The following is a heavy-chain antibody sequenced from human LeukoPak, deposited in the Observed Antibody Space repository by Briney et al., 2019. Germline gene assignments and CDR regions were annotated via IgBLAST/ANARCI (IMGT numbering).Heavy chain of an antibody. Sequence: ASVNVSCKASGYTFTSYYMHWVRQAPGQGLDWMGIINPSGGSTSYAQKFQGRVTMTRDTSTSTVYMELSSLRSEDTAVYYCARWGSTSCLDYWGQGTLVTVSS. J-gene: IGHJ4*02. V-gene: IGHV1-46*01. CDR2: INPSGGST. CDR3: ARWGSTSCLDY. D-gene: IGHD2-2*01. CDR1: GYTFTSYY.